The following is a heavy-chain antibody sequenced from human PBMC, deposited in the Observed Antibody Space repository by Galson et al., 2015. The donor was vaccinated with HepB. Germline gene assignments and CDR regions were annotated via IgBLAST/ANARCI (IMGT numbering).Heavy chain of an antibody. Sequence: SLRLSCAASGFTFSSYWMHWVRQAPGKGLVWVSRINSDGSSTSYADSVKGRFTISRDNAKNTLYLQMNSLRAEDTAVYYCARGTIGYDYIWGSYVSYYYMDVWGKGTTVTVSS. D-gene: IGHD3-16*01. CDR3: ARGTIGYDYIWGSYVSYYYMDV. CDR2: INSDGSST. V-gene: IGHV3-74*01. CDR1: GFTFSSYW. J-gene: IGHJ6*03.